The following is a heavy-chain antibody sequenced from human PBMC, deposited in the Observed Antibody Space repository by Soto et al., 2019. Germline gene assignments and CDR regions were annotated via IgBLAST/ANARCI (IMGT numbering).Heavy chain of an antibody. J-gene: IGHJ4*02. CDR2: ISGSGGST. V-gene: IGHV3-23*01. CDR3: AKAGVLMVYAIRCFDY. D-gene: IGHD2-8*01. CDR1: GFTFSSYA. Sequence: EVQLLESGGGLVQPGGSLRLSCAASGFTFSSYAMSWVRQAPGKGLEWVSAISGSGGSTYYADSVKGRFTISRDNSKNTLYLQMNSLRAEDTAVYYCAKAGVLMVYAIRCFDYWGQGTLVTVSS.